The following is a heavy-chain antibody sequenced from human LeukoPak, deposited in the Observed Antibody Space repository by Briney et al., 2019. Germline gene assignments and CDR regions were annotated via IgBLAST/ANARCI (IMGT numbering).Heavy chain of an antibody. CDR2: ISAYNGNT. J-gene: IGHJ4*02. CDR3: ARDSRSVSVAGTRYYFDY. V-gene: IGHV1-18*01. CDR1: GYTFTSYG. D-gene: IGHD6-19*01. Sequence: ASVKVSCKASGYTFTSYGISWVRQAPGQGLVWMGWISAYNGNTNYAQKLQGRVTMTTDTSTSTAYMELRSLRSDDTAVYYCARDSRSVSVAGTRYYFDYWGQGTLVTVSS.